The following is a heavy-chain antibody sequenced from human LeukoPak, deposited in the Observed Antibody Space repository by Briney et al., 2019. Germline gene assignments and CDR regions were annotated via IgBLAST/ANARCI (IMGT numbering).Heavy chain of an antibody. CDR2: ISGSGGST. D-gene: IGHD5-18*01. V-gene: IGHV3-23*01. J-gene: IGHJ4*02. Sequence: GGSLRLSCAASGFIFSSYAMSWVRQAPGKGLEWVSTISGSGGSTYYADSVKGRFTISRDNSKNTVYLQMNSLRAEDTAVYYCAKNPRGYNYGLIDYWGQGTLVTVSS. CDR3: AKNPRGYNYGLIDY. CDR1: GFIFSSYA.